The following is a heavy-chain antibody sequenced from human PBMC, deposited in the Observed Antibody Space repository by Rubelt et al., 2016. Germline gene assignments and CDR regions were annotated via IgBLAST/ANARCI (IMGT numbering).Heavy chain of an antibody. V-gene: IGHV4-39*01. Sequence: QLQLQESGPGLVKPSETLSLTCTVSGGSISSSSYYWGWIRQPPGKGLEWIGSIYYSGSTYYNPSLKGRVTISVDTPKNPFSLKLSSVTAADTAVYYCARLSSGWYYFDYWGQGTLVTVSS. J-gene: IGHJ4*02. CDR1: GGSISSSSYY. D-gene: IGHD6-19*01. CDR2: IYYSGST. CDR3: ARLSSGWYYFDY.